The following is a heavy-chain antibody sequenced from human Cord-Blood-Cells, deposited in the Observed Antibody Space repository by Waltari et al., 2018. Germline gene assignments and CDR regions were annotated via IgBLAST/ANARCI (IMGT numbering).Heavy chain of an antibody. D-gene: IGHD2-2*01. CDR2: INAGNGNT. CDR1: GYTFTSYA. CDR3: ARDGGQYCSSTSCYYDAFDI. Sequence: QVQLVQSGAEVKKPGASVKVSCKASGYTFTSYAMHWARQAPGQRLEWMGWINAGNGNTKYSQKFQGRVTITRDTSASTAYMELSSLRSEDTAVYYCARDGGQYCSSTSCYYDAFDIWGQGTMVTVSS. V-gene: IGHV1-3*01. J-gene: IGHJ3*02.